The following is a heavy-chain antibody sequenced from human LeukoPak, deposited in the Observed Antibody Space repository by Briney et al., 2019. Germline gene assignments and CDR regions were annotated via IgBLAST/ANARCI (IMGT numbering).Heavy chain of an antibody. J-gene: IGHJ4*02. V-gene: IGHV5-51*01. CDR1: GYSFTSYW. D-gene: IGHD1-1*01. Sequence: GESLKISCKGSGYSFTSYWIGWVRQMPGKGLEWMGIIYPGDSDTRYSPSFQGQVTISADKSISTAYLQWSSLKASDTAMYYCARGYNWNDWGAPCRYWGQGTLVTVPS. CDR2: IYPGDSDT. CDR3: ARGYNWNDWGAPCRY.